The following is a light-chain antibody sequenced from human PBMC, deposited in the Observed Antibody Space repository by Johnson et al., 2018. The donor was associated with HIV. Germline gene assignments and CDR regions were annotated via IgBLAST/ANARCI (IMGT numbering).Light chain of an antibody. J-gene: IGLJ1*01. CDR2: END. V-gene: IGLV1-51*02. CDR3: STWDNRPSAPSV. CDR1: SSIIRNNY. Sequence: VLTQPPSVSAAAGQKVTISCSGSSSIIRNNYVSWYQQLPGAAPKLLIYENDRRPSGIPDRFSGSKSGTSATLDITGLQTGDEADYYCSTWDNRPSAPSVIGPGTNVPVL.